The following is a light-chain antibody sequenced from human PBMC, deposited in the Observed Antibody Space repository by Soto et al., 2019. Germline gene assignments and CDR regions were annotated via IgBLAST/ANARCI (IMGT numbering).Light chain of an antibody. J-gene: IGKJ5*01. CDR1: QDITNY. V-gene: IGKV3-15*01. Sequence: MTQSPSSLSASVGDRVTITCQASQDITNYLNWYQQKPGQAPRLLIYDASTRATGIPDRFSGGGSGTEFTLTISSLQSEDFVVYYCQQYNSWPPITFGQGTRLEIK. CDR2: DAS. CDR3: QQYNSWPPIT.